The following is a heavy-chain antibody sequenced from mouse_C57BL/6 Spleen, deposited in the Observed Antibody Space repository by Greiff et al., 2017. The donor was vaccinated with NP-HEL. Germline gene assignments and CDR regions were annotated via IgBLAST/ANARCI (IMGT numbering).Heavy chain of an antibody. CDR2: IYPGSGST. Sequence: QVQLKQPGAELVKPGASVKMSCKASGYTFTSYWITWVKQRPGQGLEWIGDIYPGSGSTNYNEKFKSKATLTVDTSSSTAYMQRSSLTSEDSAVYFCASPLYYGSSPYAMDYWGQGTSVTVSS. CDR1: GYTFTSYW. V-gene: IGHV1-55*01. CDR3: ASPLYYGSSPYAMDY. D-gene: IGHD1-1*01. J-gene: IGHJ4*01.